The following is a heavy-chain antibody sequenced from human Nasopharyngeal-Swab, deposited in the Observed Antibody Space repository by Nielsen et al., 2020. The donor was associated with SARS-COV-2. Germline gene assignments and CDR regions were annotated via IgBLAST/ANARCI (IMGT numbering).Heavy chain of an antibody. V-gene: IGHV4-59*08. Sequence: SETLSLTCTVSGGSISSYYWSWIRQPPGKGLEWIGYIYYSGSTNYNPSLKSRVTISVDTSKNQFSLKLSSVTAADTAVYYCARHPNWGSKGDWFDPWGQGTLVTVSS. CDR3: ARHPNWGSKGDWFDP. J-gene: IGHJ5*02. CDR2: IYYSGST. CDR1: GGSISSYY. D-gene: IGHD7-27*01.